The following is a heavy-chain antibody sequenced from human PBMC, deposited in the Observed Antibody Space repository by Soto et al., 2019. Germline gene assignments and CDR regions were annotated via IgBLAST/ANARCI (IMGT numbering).Heavy chain of an antibody. CDR2: IYYSGST. J-gene: IGHJ4*02. Sequence: SEALSLNCTVSGGASSSSSYYWGWIRQPPGKGLEWIGSIYYSGSTYYNPSLKSRVTISADTSKNQFSLKLSSVTAADTAVYYCARGYGRNFDYWGQGTLVTVSS. CDR1: GGASSSSSYY. V-gene: IGHV4-39*07. CDR3: ARGYGRNFDY. D-gene: IGHD5-18*01.